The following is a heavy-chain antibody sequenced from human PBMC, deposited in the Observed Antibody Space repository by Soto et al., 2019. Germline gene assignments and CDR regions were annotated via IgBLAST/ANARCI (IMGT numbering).Heavy chain of an antibody. CDR3: ATEQLRAFDI. CDR1: GYSFTSYW. Sequence: GESLKISFKGSGYSFTSYWISWVRQMPGKGLEWMGRIEPSDSYTNYSPSFQGHVTIPADKSISTAYLQWSSLKASDTAMYYCATEQLRAFDIWGQGTMVTVSS. CDR2: IEPSDSYT. V-gene: IGHV5-10-1*01. D-gene: IGHD6-13*01. J-gene: IGHJ3*02.